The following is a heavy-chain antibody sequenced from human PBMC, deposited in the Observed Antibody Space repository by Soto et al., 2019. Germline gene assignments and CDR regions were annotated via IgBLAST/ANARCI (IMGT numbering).Heavy chain of an antibody. J-gene: IGHJ4*02. Sequence: EVQLVESGGGLVKPGGSLRLSCAASEFTLSSYRMNWVRQAPGKGPEWVSGISGSGVSTYYADSVKGRFSISRDNSKNTLYLQMNSLRAEDTAIYYCVKVRGGFYTYYIDYWGQGTLVTVSS. D-gene: IGHD3-10*01. CDR1: EFTLSSYR. CDR3: VKVRGGFYTYYIDY. CDR2: ISGSGVST. V-gene: IGHV3-23*04.